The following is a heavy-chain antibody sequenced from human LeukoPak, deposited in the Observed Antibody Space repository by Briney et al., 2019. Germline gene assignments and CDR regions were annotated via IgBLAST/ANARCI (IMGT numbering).Heavy chain of an antibody. D-gene: IGHD3-22*01. V-gene: IGHV3-23*01. CDR1: GFTLSSYW. CDR3: AKEASITMIVSWFDP. Sequence: GGSLRLSCAAAGFTLSSYWMHWVRQTPGKGLEWVAGFSGSGGSTYYADSVKGRFTISRDNSKNTLWLQMNSLRAEDTAVYYCAKEASITMIVSWFDPRGQGTLVTVSS. CDR2: FSGSGGST. J-gene: IGHJ5*02.